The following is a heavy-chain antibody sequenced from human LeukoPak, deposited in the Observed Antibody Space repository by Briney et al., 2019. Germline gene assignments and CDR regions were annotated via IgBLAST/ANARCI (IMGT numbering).Heavy chain of an antibody. CDR3: ANLLSRDGYNFGY. Sequence: PGGSLRLSCAASGFTFSSYAMSWVRQAPGKGLEWVSAISGSGGSTYYADSVKGRFTISRDNSKNTLYLQMNGLRAEDTAVYYCANLLSRDGYNFGYWGQGTLVTVSS. V-gene: IGHV3-23*01. D-gene: IGHD5-24*01. J-gene: IGHJ4*02. CDR1: GFTFSSYA. CDR2: ISGSGGST.